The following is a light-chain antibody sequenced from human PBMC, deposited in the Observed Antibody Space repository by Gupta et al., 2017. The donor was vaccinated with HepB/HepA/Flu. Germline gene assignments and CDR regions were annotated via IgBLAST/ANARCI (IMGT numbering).Light chain of an antibody. CDR2: KNN. Sequence: QAGLTQPPSVSKGLRQTATLTCTGNSNNVGNQGAAWLQQHQGHPPKLLTYKNNNRPSGISDRFSASRSGNTASLPITGLQHEDEADYYCSAWDSSLSAQVFGGGTKLTVL. V-gene: IGLV10-54*04. CDR1: SNNVGNQG. CDR3: SAWDSSLSAQV. J-gene: IGLJ2*01.